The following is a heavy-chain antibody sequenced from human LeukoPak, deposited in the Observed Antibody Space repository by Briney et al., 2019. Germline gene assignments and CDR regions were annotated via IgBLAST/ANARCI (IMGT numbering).Heavy chain of an antibody. Sequence: GRSLRLSCAASGFTFSSYGMHWVRQAPGKGLEWVAVISYDGSNKYYADSVKGRFTISRDNSKNTLYLQMNSLRAEDAAVYYCAKDRDGDYYSYFDYWGQGTLVTVSS. CDR3: AKDRDGDYYSYFDY. V-gene: IGHV3-30*18. J-gene: IGHJ4*02. D-gene: IGHD2-21*02. CDR1: GFTFSSYG. CDR2: ISYDGSNK.